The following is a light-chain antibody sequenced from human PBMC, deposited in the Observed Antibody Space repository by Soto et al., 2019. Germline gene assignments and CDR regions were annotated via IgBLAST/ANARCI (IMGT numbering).Light chain of an antibody. CDR3: TSYTSSSTHV. J-gene: IGLJ1*01. CDR2: GVT. V-gene: IGLV2-14*01. CDR1: SSDIGGYDY. Sequence: QSVLTQPASVSGSPGQSITITCTGTSSDIGGYDYVSWYQHHPGKAPKVIIYGVTNRPSGVSHRFSGSKSANTASLTISGLQAEEEADYYCTSYTSSSTHVFGTGTKVTVL.